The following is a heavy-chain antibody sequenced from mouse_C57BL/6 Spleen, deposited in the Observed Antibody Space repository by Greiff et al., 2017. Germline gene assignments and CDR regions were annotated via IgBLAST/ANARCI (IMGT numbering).Heavy chain of an antibody. CDR3: ARGYYGNYAWFAY. Sequence: EVMLVESGGGLVQPGGSLSLSCAASGFTFTDYYMSWVRQPPGKALEWLGFIRNKANGYTTEYSASVKGRFTISRDNSQSILYLQMNALRAEDSATYYCARGYYGNYAWFAYWGQGTLVTVSA. CDR1: GFTFTDYY. J-gene: IGHJ3*01. CDR2: IRNKANGYTT. V-gene: IGHV7-3*01. D-gene: IGHD2-1*01.